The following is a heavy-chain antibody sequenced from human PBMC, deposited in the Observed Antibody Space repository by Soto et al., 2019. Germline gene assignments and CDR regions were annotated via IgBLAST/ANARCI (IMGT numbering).Heavy chain of an antibody. Sequence: GESLKLSCKGSGYTFTDYWIGWVRQLPGKGLEWMGRIDPSDSYTNYSPSFQGQVTISADKSINTAYLQWRGLKASDTAVYYCARHHGSPGSYFGMDVWGQGTPVTVSS. CDR2: IDPSDSYT. J-gene: IGHJ6*02. D-gene: IGHD6-13*01. CDR3: ARHHGSPGSYFGMDV. V-gene: IGHV5-10-1*04. CDR1: GYTFTDYW.